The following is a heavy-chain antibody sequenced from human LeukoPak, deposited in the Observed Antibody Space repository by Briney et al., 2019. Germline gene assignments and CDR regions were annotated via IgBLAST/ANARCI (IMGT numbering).Heavy chain of an antibody. CDR3: ARDRAHDMITFGGVISPPDAFDI. D-gene: IGHD3-16*02. V-gene: IGHV4-38-2*02. CDR2: IYHSGST. J-gene: IGHJ3*02. Sequence: SETLSLTCAVSGYSISSGYYWGWSRPPPGKGLEWIGSIYHSGSTYYNPSLKSRVTISVDTSKNQFSLKLSSVTAADTAVYYCARDRAHDMITFGGVISPPDAFDIWGQGTMVTVSS. CDR1: GYSISSGYY.